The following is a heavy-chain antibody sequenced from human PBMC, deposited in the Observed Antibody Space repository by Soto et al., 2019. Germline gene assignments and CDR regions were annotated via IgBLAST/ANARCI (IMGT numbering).Heavy chain of an antibody. Sequence: EVQLVESGGDLVQPGGSLRLSCAASGFTFSGYWMAWVRQAPGKGLEWVANIKQDGSVKYYVDSLKCRFTISRDNAKNSLYLQMDSLRAEDTAVYFCATESYYHWQYWGQGTLVTVSS. CDR1: GFTFSGYW. V-gene: IGHV3-7*01. CDR3: ATESYYHWQY. D-gene: IGHD3-9*01. CDR2: IKQDGSVK. J-gene: IGHJ4*02.